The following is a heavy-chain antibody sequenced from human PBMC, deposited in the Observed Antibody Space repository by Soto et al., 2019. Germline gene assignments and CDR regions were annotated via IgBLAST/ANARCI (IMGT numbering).Heavy chain of an antibody. CDR1: GFTFSSYA. D-gene: IGHD1-1*01. V-gene: IGHV3-30-3*01. CDR3: ARDQIGTYYFDY. Sequence: PGGSLRLSCAASGFTFSSYAMHWVRQAPGKGLEWVAVISYDGSNKYYADSVKGRFTISRDNSKNTLYLQMNSLRAEDTAVYYCARDQIGTYYFDYWGQGTLVTVS. CDR2: ISYDGSNK. J-gene: IGHJ4*02.